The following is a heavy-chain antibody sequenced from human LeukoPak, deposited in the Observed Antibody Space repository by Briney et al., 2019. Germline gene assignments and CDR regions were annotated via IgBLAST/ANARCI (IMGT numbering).Heavy chain of an antibody. J-gene: IGHJ6*02. CDR2: IKTDGSQK. Sequence: GGSLRLSCVSSGFTFGDYWMTWDRQAPGKGLEWVATIKTDGSQKFHVESVEGRFIISRDNAKNSMYLQMNSLRAEDTAVYYCAKGHYGMEVWGQGTTVTVSS. CDR3: AKGHYGMEV. CDR1: GFTFGDYW. V-gene: IGHV3-7*01.